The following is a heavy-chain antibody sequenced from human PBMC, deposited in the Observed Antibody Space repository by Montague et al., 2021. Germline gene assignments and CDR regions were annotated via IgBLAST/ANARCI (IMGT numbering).Heavy chain of an antibody. CDR2: TYYRSKWYN. CDR3: ARGWQKRFDP. CDR1: GDSVSRNDAT. V-gene: IGHV6-1*01. Sequence: CAISGDSVSRNDATWNWIRQSPSKGLEWLGRTYYRSKWYNEYAISVKSRITVNPDTYKNQFSLLLSSVTPEDTAVYYCARGWQKRFDPWGQGTLVTVSS. J-gene: IGHJ5*02. D-gene: IGHD5-24*01.